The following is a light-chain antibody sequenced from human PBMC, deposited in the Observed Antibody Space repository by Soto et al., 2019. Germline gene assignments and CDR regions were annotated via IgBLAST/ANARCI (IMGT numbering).Light chain of an antibody. J-gene: IGKJ5*01. Sequence: IQMTQSPSSLSATVGDRVTITCRTRKSISRYLNWYQQKPGSAHKLLIYDASNLEAGVSSRFRGGGSGTDFTFTISRQQPEDIATYYCQQYENLPAFGQGTRLDI. V-gene: IGKV1-33*01. CDR3: QQYENLPA. CDR1: KSISRY. CDR2: DAS.